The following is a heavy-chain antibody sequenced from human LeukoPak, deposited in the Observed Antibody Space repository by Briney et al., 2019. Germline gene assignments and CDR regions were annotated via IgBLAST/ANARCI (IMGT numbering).Heavy chain of an antibody. Sequence: GGSLRLSCAASGFTFDDYAMHWVRQAPGKGLEWVSGISWNSGSIGYADSVKGRFTISRDNAKNSLYLQVDSLRAEDTALYYCAKDIATGNRLYYFDYWGQGTLVTVSS. CDR1: GFTFDDYA. D-gene: IGHD1-14*01. V-gene: IGHV3-9*01. CDR2: ISWNSGSI. J-gene: IGHJ4*02. CDR3: AKDIATGNRLYYFDY.